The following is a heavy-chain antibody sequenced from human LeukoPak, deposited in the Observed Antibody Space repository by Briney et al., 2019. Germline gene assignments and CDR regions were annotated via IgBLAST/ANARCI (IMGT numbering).Heavy chain of an antibody. Sequence: SVKVSCKASGFTFTSSAMQWVRQARGQRLEWIGWIVVGSGNTNYAQKFQERVTITRDMSTSTAYMELSSLRSEDTAVYYCARVLARGVIKTIFGYWGQGTLVTVSS. D-gene: IGHD3-10*01. CDR1: GFTFTSSA. CDR3: ARVLARGVIKTIFGY. J-gene: IGHJ4*02. V-gene: IGHV1-58*02. CDR2: IVVGSGNT.